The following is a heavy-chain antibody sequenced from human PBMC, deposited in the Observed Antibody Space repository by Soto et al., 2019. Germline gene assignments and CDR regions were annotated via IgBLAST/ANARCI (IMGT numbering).Heavy chain of an antibody. D-gene: IGHD4-17*01. CDR3: GRANYGGNSVY. Sequence: QVQLQESGPGLVKPSVTLSLTCTVSGGSLSSYYWNWIRQPPGKGLEWIGYIYYSGSTNYNPSLKSRVTISVDTSRNQFSLNLSSVTAADTAMYYCGRANYGGNSVYWGQGTLVTVSS. J-gene: IGHJ4*02. CDR1: GGSLSSYY. CDR2: IYYSGST. V-gene: IGHV4-59*01.